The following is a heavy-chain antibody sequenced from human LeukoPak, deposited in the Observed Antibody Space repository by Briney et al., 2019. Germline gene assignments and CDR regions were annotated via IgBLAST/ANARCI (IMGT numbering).Heavy chain of an antibody. Sequence: GRSLRLSCAASGFTFDDYAMHWVRQAPGKGLEWVSGISWNSGSIGYADSVKGRFTISRDNAKNSLYLQMNSLRAEDMALYYCAKAEDYTLVNWGQGTLVTVSS. CDR2: ISWNSGSI. CDR3: AKAEDYTLVN. J-gene: IGHJ4*02. V-gene: IGHV3-9*03. CDR1: GFTFDDYA. D-gene: IGHD3-9*01.